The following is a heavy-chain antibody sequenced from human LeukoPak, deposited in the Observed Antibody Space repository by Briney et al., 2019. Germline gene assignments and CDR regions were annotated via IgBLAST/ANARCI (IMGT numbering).Heavy chain of an antibody. CDR3: ARVPRLRWSEFDY. CDR2: ISSSSSTI. V-gene: IGHV3-48*04. J-gene: IGHJ4*02. Sequence: GGSLRLSCAASGFTFSSYSMNWVRQAPGKGLEWVSYISSSSSTIYYADSVKGRFTISRDNAKNSLYLQMNSLRAEDTAVYYCARVPRLRWSEFDYWGQGTLVTVSS. D-gene: IGHD4-23*01. CDR1: GFTFSSYS.